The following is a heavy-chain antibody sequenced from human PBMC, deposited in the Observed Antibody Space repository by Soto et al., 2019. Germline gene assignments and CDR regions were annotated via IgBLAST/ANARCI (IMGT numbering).Heavy chain of an antibody. CDR2: IIPIFGTA. CDR1: GGTFSSYA. D-gene: IGHD3-10*01. Sequence: QVQLVQSGAEVKKPGSSVKVSCKASGGTFSSYAISWVRQAPGQGLEWMGGIIPIFGTANYAQKFQGRVTITADEPTSTAYREPSSLRSEDTAVYYCARGGTMVRGGAAFDTWGQGTVVTVSS. CDR3: ARGGTMVRGGAAFDT. V-gene: IGHV1-69*12. J-gene: IGHJ3*02.